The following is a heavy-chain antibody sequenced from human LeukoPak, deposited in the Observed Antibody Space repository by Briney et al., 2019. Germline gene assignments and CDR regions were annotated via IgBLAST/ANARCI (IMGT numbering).Heavy chain of an antibody. CDR1: GFTFSSYW. D-gene: IGHD3-22*01. J-gene: IGHJ5*02. CDR3: ARGPVETEDYYDSSGYYFWFDP. CDR2: IKQDGSEK. Sequence: GGSLRLSCAASGFTFSSYWMSWVRQAPGRGLEWVANIKQDGSEKYYVDSVKGRFTISRDNAKNSLYLQMNSLRAEDTAVYYCARGPVETEDYYDSSGYYFWFDPWGQGTLVTVSS. V-gene: IGHV3-7*01.